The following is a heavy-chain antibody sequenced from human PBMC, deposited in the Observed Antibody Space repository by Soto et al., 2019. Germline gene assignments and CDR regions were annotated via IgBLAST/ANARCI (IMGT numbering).Heavy chain of an antibody. Sequence: GGSLRLSCAASGFTFSSYSMNWVRQAPGKGLEWVSYISSSSSTIYYADSVKGRFTISRDNAKNSLYLQMNSLRAEDTAVYYCARVPYARSPSYYYYYMDVWGKGTTVTVSS. V-gene: IGHV3-48*01. CDR1: GFTFSSYS. CDR2: ISSSSSTI. CDR3: ARVPYARSPSYYYYYMDV. D-gene: IGHD1-26*01. J-gene: IGHJ6*03.